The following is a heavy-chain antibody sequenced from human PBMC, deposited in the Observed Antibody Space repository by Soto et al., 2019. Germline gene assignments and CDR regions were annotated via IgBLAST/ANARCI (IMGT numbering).Heavy chain of an antibody. D-gene: IGHD3-16*02. J-gene: IGHJ4*02. Sequence: QVQLVQSGAEVKKPGASVKVSCKASGYTFTGYYMLCARQAPAQAREWMGWINPNSGGTNYAQKFQGRVTMTRDTSISTAYMELSRLRSDDTAVYYCALSRRSVNVPFDYWGQGTLVTVSS. CDR1: GYTFTGYY. V-gene: IGHV1-2*02. CDR2: INPNSGGT. CDR3: ALSRRSVNVPFDY.